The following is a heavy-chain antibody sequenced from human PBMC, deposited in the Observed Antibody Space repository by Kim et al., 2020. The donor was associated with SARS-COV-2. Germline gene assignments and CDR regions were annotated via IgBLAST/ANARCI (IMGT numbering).Heavy chain of an antibody. D-gene: IGHD4-17*01. CDR1: GFTFSSYG. CDR2: ITYDGSTI. V-gene: IGHV3-30*18. Sequence: GGSLRLSCAASGFTFSSYGMHWVRQAPGKGLEWVSVITYDGSTIYYADSVKGRFTISRDNSKNTLYLQMNSLRAEDTAVYYCAKGGGSDYGDYGAFDYWG. CDR3: AKGGGSDYGDYGAFDY. J-gene: IGHJ4*01.